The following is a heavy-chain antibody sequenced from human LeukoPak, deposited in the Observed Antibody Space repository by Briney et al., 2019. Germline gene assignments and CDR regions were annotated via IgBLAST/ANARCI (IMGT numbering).Heavy chain of an antibody. CDR2: ISAYNGNT. CDR3: ARDDCGGDCYKRYYYYYYGMDV. D-gene: IGHD2-21*02. V-gene: IGHV1-18*04. J-gene: IGHJ6*02. Sequence: ASVKVSCKASGYTFTGYYMHWVRQAPGQGLEWMGWISAYNGNTNYAQKLQGRVTMTTDTSTSTAYMELRSLRSDDTAVYYCARDDCGGDCYKRYYYYYYGMDVWGQGTTVTVSS. CDR1: GYTFTGYY.